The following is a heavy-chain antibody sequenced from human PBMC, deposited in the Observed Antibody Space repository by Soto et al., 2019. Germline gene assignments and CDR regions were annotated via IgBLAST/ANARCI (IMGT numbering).Heavy chain of an antibody. V-gene: IGHV3-7*05. J-gene: IGHJ4*02. CDR3: ARAIYGGTTTFDY. CDR1: GFTFSSHW. D-gene: IGHD3-3*01. Sequence: PGGSLRLSCAASGFTFSSHWMSWVRQAPGKGLQWVANIIQDGSDKYYVDSVEGRFTISRDNAKNSVYLQMNSLRAEDTAVYYRARAIYGGTTTFDYWGQGTLVTVSS. CDR2: IIQDGSDK.